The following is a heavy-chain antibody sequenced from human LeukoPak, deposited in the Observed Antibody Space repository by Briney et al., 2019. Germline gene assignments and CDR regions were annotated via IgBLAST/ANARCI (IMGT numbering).Heavy chain of an antibody. V-gene: IGHV3-23*01. D-gene: IGHD3-22*01. Sequence: ETLSLTCAVYGGSFSGYYWSWIRQPPGKGLEWVSAISGSGGSTYYADSVKGRFTISRDNSKNTLYLQMNSLRAEDTAIYYCAKSAYSDSSGYYREYCFDYWGQGTLVTVSS. CDR2: ISGSGGST. J-gene: IGHJ4*02. CDR1: GGSFSGYY. CDR3: AKSAYSDSSGYYREYCFDY.